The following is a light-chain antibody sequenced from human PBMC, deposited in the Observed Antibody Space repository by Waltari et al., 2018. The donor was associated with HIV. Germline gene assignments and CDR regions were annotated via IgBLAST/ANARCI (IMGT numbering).Light chain of an antibody. CDR2: EDN. J-gene: IGLJ3*02. Sequence: NFMLTQPHSLSGSAGKTVTISSTPASGSIDRNDVQLFQQRPGSSPRTLIFEDNQRPSGVSDRFSASIDSSSNSASLTISGLKTEDEGHYYCQSYDTKTHWVFGGGSKLTVL. CDR1: SGSIDRND. CDR3: QSYDTKTHWV. V-gene: IGLV6-57*01.